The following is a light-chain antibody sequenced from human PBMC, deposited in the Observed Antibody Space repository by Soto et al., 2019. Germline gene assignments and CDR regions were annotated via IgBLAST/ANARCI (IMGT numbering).Light chain of an antibody. CDR1: QSVRTRY. CDR3: QQYGSSPRT. J-gene: IGKJ1*01. Sequence: EIVLTQSPGTLSLSPGDRATLSCRASQSVRTRYLAWYQQKPGQAPRLLIYDASSRATGIPDRFSGSGSGTDFTLIITRLEPEDFGVYYCQQYGSSPRTFGQGTKVEIK. CDR2: DAS. V-gene: IGKV3-20*01.